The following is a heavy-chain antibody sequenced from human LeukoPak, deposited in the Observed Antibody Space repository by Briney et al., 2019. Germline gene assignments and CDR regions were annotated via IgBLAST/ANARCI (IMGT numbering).Heavy chain of an antibody. CDR2: GNHSGGT. J-gene: IGHJ5*02. CDR3: AKNGQSGFSFDP. V-gene: IGHV4-34*01. CDR1: GGSFNGYY. D-gene: IGHD5-12*01. Sequence: SETLSLTRAVYGGSFNGYYWSWIRQAPGKGLEWIGEGNHSGGTKYNPSLKSRVTISADSSKNQFSLKLSSVTAADTAVYHCAKNGQSGFSFDPWGQGTLVTVSS.